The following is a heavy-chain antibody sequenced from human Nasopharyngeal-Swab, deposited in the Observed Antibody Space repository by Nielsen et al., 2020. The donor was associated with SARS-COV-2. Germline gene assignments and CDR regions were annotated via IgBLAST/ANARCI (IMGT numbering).Heavy chain of an antibody. V-gene: IGHV3-23*01. Sequence: GGSLRLSCVDSGFRDYSMNWVRQAPGKGLEWVSGISWNSGSIGYADSVKGRFTISRDNSKNTLYLQMNSLRAEDTAVYYCAKDLAKYSGSYFDYWGQGTLVTVSS. CDR1: GFRDYS. D-gene: IGHD1-26*01. CDR2: ISWNSGSI. CDR3: AKDLAKYSGSYFDY. J-gene: IGHJ4*02.